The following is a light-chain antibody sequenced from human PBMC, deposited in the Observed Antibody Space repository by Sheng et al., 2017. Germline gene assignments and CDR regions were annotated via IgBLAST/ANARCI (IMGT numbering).Light chain of an antibody. Sequence: DVVMTQSPLSLPVTPGEPASISCRSSQSLLYSNGYNYVNWYLQKPGQSPQLLIYLNSNRASGSLTGSVAVGSGTDFTLKISRAEAEDVGIYYCMQPLRTPWTFGQGTKVEL. CDR3: MQPLRTPWT. CDR2: LNS. J-gene: IGKJ1*01. V-gene: IGKV2-28*01. CDR1: QSLLYSNGYNY.